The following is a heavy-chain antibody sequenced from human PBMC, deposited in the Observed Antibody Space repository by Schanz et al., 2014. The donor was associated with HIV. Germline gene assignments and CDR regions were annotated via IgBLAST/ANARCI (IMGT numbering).Heavy chain of an antibody. CDR3: ARNQYQMLPFDF. V-gene: IGHV1-2*02. Sequence: QVQLVQSGTEVKKPGASMNVSCKASGYTFAKYFLIHWVRQAPGQGLEWMGWINPTNGKTFYTQKFRGRVTMTRDTSVNTASMEVSRLMSDDTAVYYCARNQYQMLPFDFWGQGTLVTVSS. J-gene: IGHJ4*02. D-gene: IGHD2-15*01. CDR1: GYTFAKYF. CDR2: INPTNGKT.